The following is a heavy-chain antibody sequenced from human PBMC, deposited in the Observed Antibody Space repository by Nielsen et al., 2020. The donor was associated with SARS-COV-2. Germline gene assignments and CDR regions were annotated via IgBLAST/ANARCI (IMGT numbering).Heavy chain of an antibody. CDR1: GVSFSDHY. CDR2: INLSGRT. Sequence: SETLSLTCAVYGVSFSDHYWSWIRQPAGKGLEWIGEINLSGRTNYNPSLKSRVTISVDTSKNQFSLKVTSVTAADTALYSCARDLSEAGVVPAPTWGQGTLVTVSS. CDR3: ARDLSEAGVVPAPT. J-gene: IGHJ5*02. D-gene: IGHD2-2*01. V-gene: IGHV4-34*01.